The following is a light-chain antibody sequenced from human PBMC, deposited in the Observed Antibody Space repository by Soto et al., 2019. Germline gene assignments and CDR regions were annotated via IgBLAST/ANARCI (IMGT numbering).Light chain of an antibody. V-gene: IGKV3-11*01. Sequence: EIVLTQSPATLSLSPGERATLSCMASQCFSSLLAWYQQKSGQHPMLLISDSSNRATGVPARFSGSGSGTDFTLIISSLEPEDFAVYYCQQRSNWPLSFGGGTKV. J-gene: IGKJ4*02. CDR1: QCFSSL. CDR2: DSS. CDR3: QQRSNWPLS.